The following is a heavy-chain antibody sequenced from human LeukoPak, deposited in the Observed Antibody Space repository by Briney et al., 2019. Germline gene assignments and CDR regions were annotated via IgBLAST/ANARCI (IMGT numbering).Heavy chain of an antibody. CDR1: GDSISNFY. J-gene: IGHJ4*02. Sequence: PSETLSLTCTVSGDSISNFYWSWIRQPPGKGLEWIGYIYYSGSTNYNPSLKSRVTISVDTSKNQFALKLSSVTAADTAVYYCASIDQVETTMGGYYFDYWGQGTLVTVSS. CDR3: ASIDQVETTMGGYYFDY. CDR2: IYYSGST. V-gene: IGHV4-59*01. D-gene: IGHD5-18*01.